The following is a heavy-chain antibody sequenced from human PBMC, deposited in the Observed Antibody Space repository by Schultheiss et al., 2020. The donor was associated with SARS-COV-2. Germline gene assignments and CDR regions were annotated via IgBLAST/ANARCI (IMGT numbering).Heavy chain of an antibody. D-gene: IGHD4-17*01. Sequence: LSCAVYGGSFSGYYWSWIRQPPGKGLEWIGEINHSGSTNYNPSLKSRVTISVDTSKNQFSLKLSSVTAADTAVYYCARRTDYEMNPLDYWGQGTLVTVSS. CDR1: GGSFSGYY. J-gene: IGHJ4*02. CDR3: ARRTDYEMNPLDY. CDR2: INHSGST. V-gene: IGHV4-34*01.